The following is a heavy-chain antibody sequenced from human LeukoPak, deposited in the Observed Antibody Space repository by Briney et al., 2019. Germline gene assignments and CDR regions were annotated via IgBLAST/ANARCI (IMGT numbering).Heavy chain of an antibody. CDR2: IKPDGTEK. Sequence: GALRPSCAASGFAFSNYWMTWVRQAPGKGLQWVANIKPDGTEKNYVDSVKGRFTISRDNAKNSVYLQLNSLRVDDTALYYCARTPLTQLEPDYFDSWGQGTLVSVS. D-gene: IGHD1-1*01. V-gene: IGHV3-7*01. J-gene: IGHJ4*02. CDR1: GFAFSNYW. CDR3: ARTPLTQLEPDYFDS.